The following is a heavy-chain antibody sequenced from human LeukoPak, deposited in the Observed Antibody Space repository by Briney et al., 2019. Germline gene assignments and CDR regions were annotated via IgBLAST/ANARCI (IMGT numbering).Heavy chain of an antibody. CDR1: GGYFSGYY. Sequence: SETLSLTCAVYGGYFSGYYWSWIRQPPGKGLEWIGEINHSGSTNYNPSLKSRVTISVDTSKNQFSLKLSSVTAADTAVYYCARGRHGGYSYGQRYYFDYWGQGTLVTVSS. V-gene: IGHV4-34*01. J-gene: IGHJ4*02. D-gene: IGHD5-18*01. CDR3: ARGRHGGYSYGQRYYFDY. CDR2: INHSGST.